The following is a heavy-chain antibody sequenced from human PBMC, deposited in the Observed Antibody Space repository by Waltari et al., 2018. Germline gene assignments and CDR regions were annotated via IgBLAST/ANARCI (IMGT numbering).Heavy chain of an antibody. V-gene: IGHV4-4*02. CDR1: GGSISSSNW. CDR3: ARAYYDILTGYERKDWFDP. Sequence: QVQLQESGPGLVKPSGTLSLTCAVSGGSISSSNWWSWVRQPPGKGLEWIGEIDHSGRTNYNPSLKSRVTISVDKSKNQFSLKLSSVTAADTAVYYCARAYYDILTGYERKDWFDPWGQGTLVTVSS. J-gene: IGHJ5*02. CDR2: IDHSGRT. D-gene: IGHD3-9*01.